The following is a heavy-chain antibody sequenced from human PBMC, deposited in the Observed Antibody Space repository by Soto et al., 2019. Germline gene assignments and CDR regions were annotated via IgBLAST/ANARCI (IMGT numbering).Heavy chain of an antibody. CDR3: AKDRGRIQLWYYFDY. J-gene: IGHJ4*02. CDR2: ISWNSGSI. Sequence: LRLSCAASGFTFDDYAMHWVRQAPGKGLEWVSGISWNSGSIGYADSVKGRFTISRDNAKNSLYLQMNSLRAEDTALYYCAKDRGRIQLWYYFDYWGQGTLVTVSS. CDR1: GFTFDDYA. D-gene: IGHD5-18*01. V-gene: IGHV3-9*01.